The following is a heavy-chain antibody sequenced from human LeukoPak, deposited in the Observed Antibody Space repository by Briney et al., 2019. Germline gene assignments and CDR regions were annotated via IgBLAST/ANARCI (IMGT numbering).Heavy chain of an antibody. D-gene: IGHD2-2*01. Sequence: PGGSLRLSCAASGFTFSSYGMHWVRQAPGKGLEWVAFIRYDGSNKYYADSVKGRFTISRDNSKNTLYLQMNSLRAEDTAVCYCASSVVVPAAIDYWGQGTLVTVSS. J-gene: IGHJ4*02. V-gene: IGHV3-30*02. CDR1: GFTFSSYG. CDR2: IRYDGSNK. CDR3: ASSVVVPAAIDY.